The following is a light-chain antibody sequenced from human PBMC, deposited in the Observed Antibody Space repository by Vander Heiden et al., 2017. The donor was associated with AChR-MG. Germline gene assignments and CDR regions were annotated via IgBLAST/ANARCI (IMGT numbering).Light chain of an antibody. Sequence: DIQMTQSPSSLSASVGDRVTMTCRASQSVANFFNWYQQKPGQAPNLLIYGASSLQSGVSSRFSGSGSGTDFTLTINSLQPEDFATYFCQQSYTLPYTFGQGTKLDI. CDR3: QQSYTLPYT. V-gene: IGKV1-39*01. J-gene: IGKJ2*01. CDR1: QSVANF. CDR2: GAS.